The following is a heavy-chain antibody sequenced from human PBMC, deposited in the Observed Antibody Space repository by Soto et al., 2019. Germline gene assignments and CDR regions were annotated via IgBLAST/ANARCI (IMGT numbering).Heavy chain of an antibody. CDR3: ARHKGPSNKGFDY. Sequence: QLQLQESGPGLVKPSETLSLTCTVSGGSISSSSYYWGWIRQPPGKGLEWIGSIYYSGSTYYNPSLNSRVTISVDTSKNLFSLKLSSVTAADTAVYYCARHKGPSNKGFDYWGQGTLVTVSS. J-gene: IGHJ4*02. CDR1: GGSISSSSYY. CDR2: IYYSGST. V-gene: IGHV4-39*01.